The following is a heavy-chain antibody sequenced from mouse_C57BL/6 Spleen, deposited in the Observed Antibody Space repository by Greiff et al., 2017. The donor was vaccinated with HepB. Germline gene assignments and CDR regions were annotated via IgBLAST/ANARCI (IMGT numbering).Heavy chain of an antibody. Sequence: VQLKQSGPELVKPGASVKMSCKASGYTFTDYNMHWVKQSHGKSLEWIGYINPNNGGTSYNQKFKGKATLTVNKSSSTAYMELRSLTSEDSAVYYCARYDYDGDYFDYWGQGTTLTVSS. CDR2: INPNNGGT. J-gene: IGHJ2*01. CDR3: ARYDYDGDYFDY. D-gene: IGHD2-4*01. V-gene: IGHV1-22*01. CDR1: GYTFTDYN.